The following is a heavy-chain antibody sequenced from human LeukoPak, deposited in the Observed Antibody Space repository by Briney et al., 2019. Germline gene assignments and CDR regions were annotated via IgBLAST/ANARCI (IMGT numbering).Heavy chain of an antibody. Sequence: SQTLSLTCTVSGGSISSGGYYWSWVRQHPGKGLEWIGYIYYSGSTYYNPSLKRRVTISVNTSKNQFSLKLSSVTAADTAVYYCARVRLGFLETKTRDAFDIWGQGTMVTVSS. J-gene: IGHJ3*02. D-gene: IGHD3-3*01. V-gene: IGHV4-31*03. CDR2: IYYSGST. CDR3: ARVRLGFLETKTRDAFDI. CDR1: GGSISSGGYY.